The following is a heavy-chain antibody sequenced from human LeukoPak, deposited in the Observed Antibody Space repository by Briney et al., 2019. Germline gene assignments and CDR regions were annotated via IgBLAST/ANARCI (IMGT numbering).Heavy chain of an antibody. CDR3: AGYDHSNYLAY. J-gene: IGHJ4*02. CDR1: GVSISTNY. Sequence: SETLSLTCTVSGVSISTNYWNWMRQPPAKGLEWIGYISNSGSADRHPSLKSRVTITLDPSKNQHSLSLNSVTAADTAVYFCAGYDHSNYLAYWGQGARVTVSS. V-gene: IGHV4-59*13. D-gene: IGHD3-16*01. CDR2: ISNSGSA.